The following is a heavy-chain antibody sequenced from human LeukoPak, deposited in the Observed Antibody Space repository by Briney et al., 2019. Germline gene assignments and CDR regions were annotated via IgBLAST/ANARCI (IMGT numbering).Heavy chain of an antibody. CDR1: GYTFTGYY. V-gene: IGHV1-2*02. D-gene: IGHD6-13*01. CDR3: ARFISAAGTRGFDY. J-gene: IGHJ4*02. Sequence: ASVKVSCKASGYTFTGYYMHWVRQAPGQGLEWMGWINPNSGGTNYAQKFQGRVTMTRDTSISTAYMELSRLRSDDTAVYYCARFISAAGTRGFDYWGQGTLVTVSS. CDR2: INPNSGGT.